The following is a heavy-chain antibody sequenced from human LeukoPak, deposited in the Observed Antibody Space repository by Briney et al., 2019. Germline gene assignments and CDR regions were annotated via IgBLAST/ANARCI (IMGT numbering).Heavy chain of an antibody. CDR1: GYSFTNYW. Sequence: GESLKISCKGSGYSFTNYWIGWVRQMPGKGLEWMGIIYPGDSDTRYSPSFQGQVTISADKSISTAHLQWRSLKASDTAMYYCASGAYCGGDCYSGAFDIWGQGTMVTVSS. J-gene: IGHJ3*02. D-gene: IGHD2-21*02. V-gene: IGHV5-51*01. CDR2: IYPGDSDT. CDR3: ASGAYCGGDCYSGAFDI.